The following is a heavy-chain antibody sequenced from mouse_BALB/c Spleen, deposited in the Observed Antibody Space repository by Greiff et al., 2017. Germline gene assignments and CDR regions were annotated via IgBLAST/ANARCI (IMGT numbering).Heavy chain of an antibody. D-gene: IGHD2-4*01. CDR2: IYPSDSYT. Sequence: QVQLQQPGAELVRPGASVKLSCKASGYTFTSYWINWVKQRPGQGLEWIGNIYPSDSYTNYNQKFKDKATLTVDKSSSTAYMQLSSPTSEDSAVYYCTRNYDVSYWYFDVWGAGTTVTVSS. V-gene: IGHV1-69*02. J-gene: IGHJ1*01. CDR3: TRNYDVSYWYFDV. CDR1: GYTFTSYW.